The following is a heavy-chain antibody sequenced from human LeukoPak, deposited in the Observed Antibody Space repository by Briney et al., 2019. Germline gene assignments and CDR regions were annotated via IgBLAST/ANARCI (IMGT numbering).Heavy chain of an antibody. D-gene: IGHD3-16*01. CDR3: VRDNGGEHL. Sequence: GGSLRLSCAASGFTFSSYWMYWVRQAPGKGLVWVSRINNDGSSTTYADSVKGRFTISRDNAKNTLYLQMNSLRDDDTAVYYCVRDNGGEHLWGQGTLVTVSS. V-gene: IGHV3-74*01. CDR2: INNDGSST. CDR1: GFTFSSYW. J-gene: IGHJ4*02.